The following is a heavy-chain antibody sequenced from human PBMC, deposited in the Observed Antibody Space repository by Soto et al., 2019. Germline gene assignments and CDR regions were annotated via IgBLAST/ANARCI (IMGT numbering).Heavy chain of an antibody. Sequence: ASVKVSCKASGYTFTSYGISWVRQAPGQGLEWMGWISAYNGNTNYAQKLQGRVTMTTDTSTSTAYMELRSLRSDDTAVYYCARDGHYGSGSYYDPRDAFDIWGQGTMVTVSS. CDR1: GYTFTSYG. D-gene: IGHD3-10*01. CDR3: ARDGHYGSGSYYDPRDAFDI. CDR2: ISAYNGNT. J-gene: IGHJ3*02. V-gene: IGHV1-18*01.